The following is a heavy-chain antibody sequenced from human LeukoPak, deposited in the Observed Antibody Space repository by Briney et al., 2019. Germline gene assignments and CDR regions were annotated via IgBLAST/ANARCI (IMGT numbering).Heavy chain of an antibody. D-gene: IGHD6-19*01. CDR2: IYYSGST. J-gene: IGHJ4*02. V-gene: IGHV4-39*01. CDR3: ARHDSSGWQRALGY. Sequence: SETLSLTCTVSGGSISGSSYYWGWIRQPPGKGLEWIGSIYYSGSTYYNPSLKSRVTISVDTSKNQFSLKLSSVTAADTAVYYCARHDSSGWQRALGYWGQGTLVTVSS. CDR1: GGSISGSSYY.